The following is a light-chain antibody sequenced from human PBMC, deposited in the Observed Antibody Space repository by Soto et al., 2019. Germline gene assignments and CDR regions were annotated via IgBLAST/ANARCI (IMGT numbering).Light chain of an antibody. CDR1: QSVSSSY. J-gene: IGKJ2*01. CDR3: QHYGSSPLYT. V-gene: IGKV3-20*01. CDR2: GAS. Sequence: EIGLTQSPGTLSLSPGERATLSCRASQSVSSSYLAWYQQKPGQAPRLLIYGASSRATGIPDRFSGSGSGTDFTLTISRLEPEDFAVYYCQHYGSSPLYTFGLGTKLEIK.